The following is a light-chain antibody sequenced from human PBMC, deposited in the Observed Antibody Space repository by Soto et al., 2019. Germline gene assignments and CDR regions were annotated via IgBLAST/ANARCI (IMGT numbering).Light chain of an antibody. J-gene: IGKJ1*01. Sequence: EIVLTQSPGTLSLSPGERATLSCRASQSLSAIDLAWYQQRPGQPPRLLIYGISVRATGIPDRFSGSGSGTDVTLTISRLEPEDFAVYYCQQYGSPPSWTFGQGTKVDIK. V-gene: IGKV3-20*01. CDR3: QQYGSPPSWT. CDR2: GIS. CDR1: QSLSAID.